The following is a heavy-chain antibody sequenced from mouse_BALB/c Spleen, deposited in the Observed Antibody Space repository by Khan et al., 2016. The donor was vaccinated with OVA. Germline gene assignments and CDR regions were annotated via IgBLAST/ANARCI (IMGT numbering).Heavy chain of an antibody. Sequence: QVQLQQSGAELMKPGASVKISCKPTGYTFSSYWIEWVKQRPGHGLEWIGEILPGSNSTNYNERFQGKATITADTSSNTAYMQLSSLTSEDSAIYYCARGNYYGSTSWVCYWGQGTLVTVSA. J-gene: IGHJ3*01. CDR2: ILPGSNST. V-gene: IGHV1-9*01. CDR3: ARGNYYGSTSWVCY. CDR1: GYTFSSYW. D-gene: IGHD1-1*01.